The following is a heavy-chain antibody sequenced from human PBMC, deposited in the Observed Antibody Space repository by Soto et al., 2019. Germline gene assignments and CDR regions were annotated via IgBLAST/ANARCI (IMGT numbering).Heavy chain of an antibody. J-gene: IGHJ5*02. CDR1: GGSISSYY. D-gene: IGHD3-22*01. CDR3: ARGGYYYDSSGYYNANWFDP. CDR2: IYYSGST. Sequence: SETLSLTCTVSGGSISSYYCSWIRQPPGKGLEWIGYIYYSGSTNYNPSLKSRVTISVDTSKNQFSLKLSSVTVADTAVYYCARGGYYYDSSGYYNANWFDPWGQGTLVTVSS. V-gene: IGHV4-59*08.